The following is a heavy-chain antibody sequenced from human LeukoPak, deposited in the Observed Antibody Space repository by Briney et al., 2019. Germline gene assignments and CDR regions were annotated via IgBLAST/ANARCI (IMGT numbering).Heavy chain of an antibody. CDR2: ISYDGSKK. CDR1: GSTFSS. J-gene: IGHJ3*02. D-gene: IGHD3-9*01. Sequence: GGSLRLSCAASGSTFSSIHRVRQAPGKGLEWVGVISYDGSKKYYADSVRGRFTISGDNSRDTVYLQMNSLRAEDTAVYYCAKEYDRVHDAFDIWGQGTMVTVSS. V-gene: IGHV3-30*18. CDR3: AKEYDRVHDAFDI.